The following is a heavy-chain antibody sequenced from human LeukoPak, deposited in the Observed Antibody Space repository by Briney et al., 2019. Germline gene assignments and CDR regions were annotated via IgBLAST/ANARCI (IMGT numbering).Heavy chain of an antibody. Sequence: GASVKVSCKASGYTFIHYWIHWVPQAPGHGLEWMGKIDLNTGDTTCVQKFQGRVTMTRDTSISTVYLDLSGLGSDDTAVYYCARDAPHQRFDYWGQGTLVTVSS. J-gene: IGHJ4*02. CDR1: GYTFIHYW. CDR2: IDLNTGDT. CDR3: ARDAPHQRFDY. V-gene: IGHV1-2*02.